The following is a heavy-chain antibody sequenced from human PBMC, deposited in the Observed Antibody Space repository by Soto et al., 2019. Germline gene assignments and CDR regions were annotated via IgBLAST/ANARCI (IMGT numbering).Heavy chain of an antibody. CDR2: ISAYNGNT. V-gene: IGHV1-18*04. Sequence: ASVKVSCKASGYTFTSYGISWVRQASGQGLEWMGWISAYNGNTNYAQKLQGRVTMTTDTSTSTAYMELRSLRSDDTAVYYCARDGMMVAAATQDYYYGMDVWGQGTTVTVSS. J-gene: IGHJ6*02. CDR3: ARDGMMVAAATQDYYYGMDV. CDR1: GYTFTSYG. D-gene: IGHD2-15*01.